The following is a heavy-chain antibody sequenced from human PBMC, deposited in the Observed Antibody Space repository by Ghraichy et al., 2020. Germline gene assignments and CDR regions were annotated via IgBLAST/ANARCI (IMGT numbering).Heavy chain of an antibody. CDR2: INHSGTT. D-gene: IGHD2/OR15-2a*01. Sequence: SETLSLTCAVYGGSFSGYYWSWIRQPPGKGLEWIGEINHSGTTNYNPSLKSRVTISVDTSKNQFSLKLTSVTAADTAVYYCARGFSTPPRMDVWGQWTTFTVS. V-gene: IGHV4-34*01. CDR1: GGSFSGYY. CDR3: ARGFSTPPRMDV. J-gene: IGHJ6*02.